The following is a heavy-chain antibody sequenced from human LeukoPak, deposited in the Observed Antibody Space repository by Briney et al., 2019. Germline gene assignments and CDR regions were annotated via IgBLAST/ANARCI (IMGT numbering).Heavy chain of an antibody. Sequence: ASVKVSCKASGYTFTGYYMHWVRQAPGQGLEWMGWIDPNSGGTNYAQKFQGRVTMTRDTSISTAYMELSRLRSDDTAVYYCASIFKSITMVDLNPWGQGTLVTVSS. V-gene: IGHV1-2*02. D-gene: IGHD3-10*01. CDR2: IDPNSGGT. J-gene: IGHJ5*02. CDR3: ASIFKSITMVDLNP. CDR1: GYTFTGYY.